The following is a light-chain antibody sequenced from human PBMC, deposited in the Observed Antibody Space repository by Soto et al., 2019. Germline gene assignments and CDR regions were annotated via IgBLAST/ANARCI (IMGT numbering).Light chain of an antibody. CDR3: QVWDSSSGHRV. CDR2: DDS. V-gene: IGLV3-21*02. Sequence: SYELTQPPSVSVAPGQTARIPCRGSNIGSKIVNWYQQKPGQAPVLVVSDDSDRPSRIPERFSGSNSGNTATLTISGVEAGDEADYYCQVWDSSSGHRVFGGGTKLTVL. CDR1: NIGSKI. J-gene: IGLJ3*02.